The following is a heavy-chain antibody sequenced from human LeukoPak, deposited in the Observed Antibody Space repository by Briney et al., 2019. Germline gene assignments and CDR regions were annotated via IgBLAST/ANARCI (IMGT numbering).Heavy chain of an antibody. Sequence: PGRSLRLSCAAFGFTFSSHAMSWVRQAPGKGLEWVSAISGSGGSTYYADSVKGRFTISRDNSKNTLYLQMNSLRAEDTAVYYCAKEPPFTMVRGATIDYWGQGTLVTVSS. CDR1: GFTFSSHA. D-gene: IGHD3-10*01. V-gene: IGHV3-23*01. CDR3: AKEPPFTMVRGATIDY. J-gene: IGHJ4*02. CDR2: ISGSGGST.